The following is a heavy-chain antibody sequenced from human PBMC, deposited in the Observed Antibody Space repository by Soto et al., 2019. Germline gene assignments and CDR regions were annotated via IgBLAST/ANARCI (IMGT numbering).Heavy chain of an antibody. Sequence: QVQLVQSGAEVKKPGASVKVSCKASGYTFTGYYMNWVRQAPGQGLGWMGWINPNSGGTNYAQKFQGWVTMTRDTSISTAYMELSRLRSDDTAVYYCARDSRLYYDILTGYTPWDFDYWGQGTLVTVSS. V-gene: IGHV1-2*04. CDR1: GYTFTGYY. D-gene: IGHD3-9*01. J-gene: IGHJ4*02. CDR2: INPNSGGT. CDR3: ARDSRLYYDILTGYTPWDFDY.